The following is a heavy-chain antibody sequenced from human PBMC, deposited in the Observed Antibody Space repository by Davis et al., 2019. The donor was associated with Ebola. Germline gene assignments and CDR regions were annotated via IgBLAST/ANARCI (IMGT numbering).Heavy chain of an antibody. CDR1: GFTFSSYS. J-gene: IGHJ6*02. CDR2: ISSSSSYI. V-gene: IGHV3-21*01. D-gene: IGHD6-13*01. CDR3: ANGAAADPYYYYGMDV. Sequence: PGGSLRLSCAASGFTFSSYSMNWVRQAPGKGLEWVSSISSSSSYIYYADSVKGRFTISRDNAKNSLYLQMNSLRAEDTAVYYCANGAAADPYYYYGMDVWGQGTTVTVSS.